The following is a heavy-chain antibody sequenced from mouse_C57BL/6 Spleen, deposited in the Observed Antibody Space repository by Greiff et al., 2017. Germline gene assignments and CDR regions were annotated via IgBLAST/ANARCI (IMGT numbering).Heavy chain of an antibody. CDR1: GYTFTSYW. V-gene: IGHV1-61*01. CDR2: IYPSDSET. CDR3: ARGVRGDAMDY. D-gene: IGHD2-1*01. J-gene: IGHJ4*01. Sequence: VQLQQPGAELVRPGSSVKLSCKASGYTFTSYWMDWVKQRPGQGLEWIGNIYPSDSETHYNQKFKDKATLTVDKSSSTAYMQLSSLTSEDSAVYDCARGVRGDAMDYWGQGTSVTVSS.